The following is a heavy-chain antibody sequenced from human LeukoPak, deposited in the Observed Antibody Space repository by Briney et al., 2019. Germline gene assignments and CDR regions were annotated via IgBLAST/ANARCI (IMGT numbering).Heavy chain of an antibody. CDR1: GFTFSNAW. V-gene: IGHV3-15*01. Sequence: GGSLRLSCAASGFTFSNAWMSWVRQAPGKGLEWVGRIKSKTDGGTTDYAAPVKGRFTISRDDSKNTLYLQMNSLKTEDTAVYYCTTPSPSYYYDSSGYYYYYGMDVWGQGTTVTVSS. CDR3: TTPSPSYYYDSSGYYYYYGMDV. D-gene: IGHD3-22*01. J-gene: IGHJ6*02. CDR2: IKSKTDGGTT.